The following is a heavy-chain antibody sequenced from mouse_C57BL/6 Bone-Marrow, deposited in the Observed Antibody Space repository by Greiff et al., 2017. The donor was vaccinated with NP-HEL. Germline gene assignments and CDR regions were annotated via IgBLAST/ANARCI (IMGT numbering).Heavy chain of an antibody. CDR1: GYTFTSYW. D-gene: IGHD1-1*01. CDR3: TTITTVVDYAMDY. J-gene: IGHJ4*01. Sequence: VHVKQSGTVLARPGASVKMSCKTSGYTFTSYWMHWVKQRPGQGLEWIGAIYPGNSDTSYNQKFKGKAKLTAVTSASTAYMELSSLTNEDSAVYYCTTITTVVDYAMDYWGQGTSVTVSS. V-gene: IGHV1-5*01. CDR2: IYPGNSDT.